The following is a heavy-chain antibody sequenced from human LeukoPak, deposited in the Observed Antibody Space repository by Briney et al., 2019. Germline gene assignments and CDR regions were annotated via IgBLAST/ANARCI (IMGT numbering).Heavy chain of an antibody. V-gene: IGHV3-23*01. CDR3: AKAPRYYYGSGSYYVDY. CDR1: GFTFSSYA. CDR2: ISGSGGST. Sequence: GGSLRLSCAASGFTFSSYAMSWVRQAPGKGLEWVSAISGSGGSTYYADSVKGRFTVSRDNSKNTLYLQMNSLRAEDTAVYSCAKAPRYYYGSGSYYVDYWGQGTLVTVSS. J-gene: IGHJ4*02. D-gene: IGHD3-10*01.